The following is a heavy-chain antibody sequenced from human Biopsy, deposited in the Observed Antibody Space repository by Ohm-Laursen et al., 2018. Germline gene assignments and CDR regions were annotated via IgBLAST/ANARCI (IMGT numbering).Heavy chain of an antibody. CDR2: FAPENSKT. CDR1: GYAVTEFS. D-gene: IGHD1-1*01. V-gene: IGHV1-24*01. J-gene: IGHJ4*02. CDR3: AADINVWNVNY. Sequence: ASVKVSCNVSGYAVTEFSMHWVRQAPGKGLEWMGGFAPENSKTIYAQKFQGRVTMTEDTSTDTAYMELSSLRSEDTAVYYCAADINVWNVNYWGQGTQVTVSS.